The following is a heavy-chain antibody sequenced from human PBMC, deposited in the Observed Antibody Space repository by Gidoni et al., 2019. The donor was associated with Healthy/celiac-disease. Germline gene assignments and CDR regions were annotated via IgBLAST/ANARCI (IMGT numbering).Heavy chain of an antibody. J-gene: IGHJ5*02. Sequence: QLQLQESGPGLVKPSDTLSLTCTVAGGSISSISYYWGWIRQPPGKGLEWIGSIYYSGSTYYNPSLKSRVTISVDTSKNQFSLKLSSVTAADTAVYYCARRMIVVVITPGWFDPWGQGTLVTVSS. V-gene: IGHV4-39*01. CDR3: ARRMIVVVITPGWFDP. D-gene: IGHD3-22*01. CDR2: IYYSGST. CDR1: GGSISSISYY.